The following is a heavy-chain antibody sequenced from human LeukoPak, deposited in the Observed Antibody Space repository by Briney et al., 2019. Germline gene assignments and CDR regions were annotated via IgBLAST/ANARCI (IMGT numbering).Heavy chain of an antibody. CDR2: INPNSGGT. D-gene: IGHD3-9*01. CDR1: GYTFTGYY. V-gene: IGHV1-2*02. CDR3: ARGAPYYDILTGCGDY. Sequence: GASVKVSCKASGYTFTGYYMHGVRQAPGQGLEWMGWINPNSGGTNYAQKFRGRVTMTRDTSISTAYMELSRLRSDDTAVYYCARGAPYYDILTGCGDYWGQGTLVTVSS. J-gene: IGHJ4*02.